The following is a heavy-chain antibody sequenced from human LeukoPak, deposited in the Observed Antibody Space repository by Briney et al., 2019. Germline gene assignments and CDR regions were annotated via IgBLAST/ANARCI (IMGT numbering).Heavy chain of an antibody. D-gene: IGHD3-9*01. V-gene: IGHV4-34*01. J-gene: IGHJ4*01. Sequence: SETLSLTCAVYGGSFSGYYWSWIRQPPGKGLEWIGEINHSGSTNYNPSLKSRVTISVDTSKNQFSLKLSSVTAADTAVYYFARAPLLRYFEYWGHGTLVTVSS. CDR3: ARAPLLRYFEY. CDR2: INHSGST. CDR1: GGSFSGYY.